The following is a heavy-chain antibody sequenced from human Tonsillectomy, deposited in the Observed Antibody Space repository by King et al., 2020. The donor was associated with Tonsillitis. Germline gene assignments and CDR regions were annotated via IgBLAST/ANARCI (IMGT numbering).Heavy chain of an antibody. CDR3: ARHNYYGDYGPDRAFDI. J-gene: IGHJ3*02. D-gene: IGHD4-17*01. CDR2: IYHSGST. CDR1: GDSISSGDYS. Sequence: LQLQESGSGLVKPSQTLSLTCAVSGDSISSGDYSWNWIRQPPGKGLEWIGYIYHSGSTYYNPSLKSRVTISVDRSKNQFSLKLSSVTAADTAVYYCARHNYYGDYGPDRAFDIWGQGTMVPVSS. V-gene: IGHV4-30-2*01.